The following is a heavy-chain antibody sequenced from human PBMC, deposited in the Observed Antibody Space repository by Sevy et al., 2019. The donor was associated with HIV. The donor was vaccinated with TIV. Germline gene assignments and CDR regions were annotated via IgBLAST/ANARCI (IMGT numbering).Heavy chain of an antibody. V-gene: IGHV3-23*01. CDR2: ISGSGGST. CDR3: AKAKSAMATIFWFDP. CDR1: GFTFSSYA. Sequence: GGSLRLSCAASGFTFSSYAMSWVRQAPGKGLEWVSAISGSGGSTYYADSVKGRFTISRDNSKNTLYLQMNSLRDEDTAVCYWAKAKSAMATIFWFDPWGQGTLVTVSS. J-gene: IGHJ5*02. D-gene: IGHD5-12*01.